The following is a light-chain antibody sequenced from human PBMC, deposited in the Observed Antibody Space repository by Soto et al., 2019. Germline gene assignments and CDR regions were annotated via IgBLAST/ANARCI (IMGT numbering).Light chain of an antibody. V-gene: IGKV1-39*01. CDR2: AAS. J-gene: IGKJ5*01. Sequence: IQMTQSPSSLSASVGDGVTITCRASQGIRNDLHWYQQKPGKAPKLLIYAASSFQSVVPSRFSGSGSGTDFTLSISSLQPEDFGTYYCQQTYSTPISFGQGTRTEIK. CDR1: QGIRND. CDR3: QQTYSTPIS.